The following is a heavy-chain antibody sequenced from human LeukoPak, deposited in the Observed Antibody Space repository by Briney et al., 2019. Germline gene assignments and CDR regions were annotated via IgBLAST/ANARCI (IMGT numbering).Heavy chain of an antibody. V-gene: IGHV4-59*08. CDR1: GGSISSYH. D-gene: IGHD5-12*01. Sequence: PSETLSLTCTISGGSISSYHWSWIRQPPGKGLEWIGYMYNSGSTNYNPSLKSRVTISVDTSKNQFSLRLSSVTAADTAVYYCARQSGNGYSGFDFQAFDIWGQGTMVTVSS. J-gene: IGHJ3*02. CDR3: ARQSGNGYSGFDFQAFDI. CDR2: MYNSGST.